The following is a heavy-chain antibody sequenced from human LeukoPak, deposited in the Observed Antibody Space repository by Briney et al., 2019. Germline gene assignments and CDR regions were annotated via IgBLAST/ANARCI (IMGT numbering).Heavy chain of an antibody. D-gene: IGHD6-13*01. CDR1: GFTLSSYW. J-gene: IGHJ4*02. V-gene: IGHV3-7*03. CDR3: ARGIAAAGSY. CDR2: IRQDGSDK. Sequence: GGSLLLSCVASGFTLSSYWVTWVRQAPGKGLEWVANIRQDGSDKYYMDSVKGRFTISRDNAKNSVYLQMNSLRVEDTAVYYCARGIAAAGSYWGQGTLVTVSS.